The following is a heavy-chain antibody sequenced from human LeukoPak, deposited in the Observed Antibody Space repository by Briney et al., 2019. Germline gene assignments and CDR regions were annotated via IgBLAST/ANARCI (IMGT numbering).Heavy chain of an antibody. V-gene: IGHV4-30-2*02. Sequence: SETLSLTCAVSGGSISSGGYSWSWIRQPPGKGLEWIGYIYHSGSTYYNPSLKSRVTISVDRSKNQSSLKLSSVTAADTAVYYCATQDIVATIFRLWGQGTLVTVSS. D-gene: IGHD5-12*01. CDR1: GGSISSGGYS. CDR3: ATQDIVATIFRL. CDR2: IYHSGST. J-gene: IGHJ4*02.